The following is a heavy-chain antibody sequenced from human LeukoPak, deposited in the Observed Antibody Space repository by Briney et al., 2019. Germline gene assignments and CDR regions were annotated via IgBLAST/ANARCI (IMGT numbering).Heavy chain of an antibody. V-gene: IGHV3-33*08. CDR3: ARGRGSGWYDAFDI. D-gene: IGHD6-19*01. Sequence: PGGSLRLSCAASGFTFSGSAMHWVRQAPGKGLEWVAVIWYDGSNKFYADSVRGRFTISRDNSKNTLYVQMNSLRAEDTAVYYCARGRGSGWYDAFDIWGQGTMVTVSS. CDR2: IWYDGSNK. J-gene: IGHJ3*02. CDR1: GFTFSGSA.